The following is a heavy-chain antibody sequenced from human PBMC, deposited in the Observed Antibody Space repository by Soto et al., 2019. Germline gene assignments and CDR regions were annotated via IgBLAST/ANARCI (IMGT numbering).Heavy chain of an antibody. CDR2: ISYDGSNK. D-gene: IGHD7-27*01. J-gene: IGHJ6*02. V-gene: IGHV3-30*18. CDR1: GFTFSSYG. CDR3: AKAGLGKDYYYYGMDV. Sequence: GGSLRLSCAASGFTFSSYGMHWVRQAPGKGLEWVAVISYDGSNKYYADSVKGRFTISRDNSKNTLYLQMNSLRAEDTAVYYCAKAGLGKDYYYYGMDVWGQGTTVTVSS.